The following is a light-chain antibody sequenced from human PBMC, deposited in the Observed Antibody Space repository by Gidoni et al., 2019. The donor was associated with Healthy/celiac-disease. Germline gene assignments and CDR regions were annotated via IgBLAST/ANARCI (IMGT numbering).Light chain of an antibody. CDR1: HSISSY. CDR3: QQSYSTPPYT. Sequence: DIQLTQSPSYLSASVVDRLTITCRASHSISSYLNWYQQKPGKAPKLLIYAASSLQSGVPCRFSGSGSGTDFTLTSSSLEPEDFATYYCQQSYSTPPYTFGQGTKLEIK. V-gene: IGKV1-39*01. CDR2: AAS. J-gene: IGKJ2*01.